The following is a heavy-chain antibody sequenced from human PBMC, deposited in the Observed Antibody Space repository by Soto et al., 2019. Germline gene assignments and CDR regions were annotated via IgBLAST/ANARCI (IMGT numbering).Heavy chain of an antibody. Sequence: ETLSLTCAVYGGSFSGYYWSWIRQPPGKGLEWIGEINHSGSTNYNPSLKSRVTISVDTSKNQFSLKLSSVTAADTAVYYCARGGGWASFDYWGQGTLVTVSS. CDR3: ARGGGWASFDY. J-gene: IGHJ4*02. CDR1: GGSFSGYY. CDR2: INHSGST. V-gene: IGHV4-34*01. D-gene: IGHD6-19*01.